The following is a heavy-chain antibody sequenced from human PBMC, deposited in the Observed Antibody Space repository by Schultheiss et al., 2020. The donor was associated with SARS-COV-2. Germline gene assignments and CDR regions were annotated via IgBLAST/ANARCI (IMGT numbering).Heavy chain of an antibody. V-gene: IGHV3-30*04. Sequence: GESLKISCAASGFTFSSYAMHWVRQAPGKGLEWVAVISYDGSNKYYADSVKGRFTISRHNSKNTLYLQMNSLRAEDTAVYYCAKDLSGEVRFLEWLSDDYYYYYGMDVWGQGTTVTVSS. J-gene: IGHJ6*02. CDR2: ISYDGSNK. CDR3: AKDLSGEVRFLEWLSDDYYYYYGMDV. CDR1: GFTFSSYA. D-gene: IGHD3-3*01.